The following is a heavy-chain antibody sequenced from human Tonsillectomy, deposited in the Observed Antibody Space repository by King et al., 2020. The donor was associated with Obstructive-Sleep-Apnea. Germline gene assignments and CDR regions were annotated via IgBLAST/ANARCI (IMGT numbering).Heavy chain of an antibody. CDR1: GGSISSYY. J-gene: IGHJ6*02. V-gene: IGHV4-59*12. D-gene: IGHD3-16*01. Sequence: QLQESGPGLVKPSETLSLTCTVSGGSISSYYWSWIRQPPGKGLEWIGYNYYSGSTNYNPSLKSRVTISVDTSKNQFSLKLSSVTAADTAVYYCARDSWGYGMDVWGQGTTVTVSS. CDR3: ARDSWGYGMDV. CDR2: NYYSGST.